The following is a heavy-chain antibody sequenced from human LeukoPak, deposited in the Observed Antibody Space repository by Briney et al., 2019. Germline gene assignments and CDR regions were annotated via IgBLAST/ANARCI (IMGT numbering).Heavy chain of an antibody. D-gene: IGHD7-27*01. CDR1: GFIFSNYA. CDR3: VRELTGEGNWFDP. CDR2: ISTDGRST. V-gene: IGHV3-64D*06. Sequence: PGGSLRLSCSASGFIFSNYAMHWVRQAPGKGLQYVSAISTDGRSTYYADSVKGRFTMSRDNSKNTLYLQMSSLRTEDTAVYYCVRELTGEGNWFDPWGQGTLVTVSS. J-gene: IGHJ5*02.